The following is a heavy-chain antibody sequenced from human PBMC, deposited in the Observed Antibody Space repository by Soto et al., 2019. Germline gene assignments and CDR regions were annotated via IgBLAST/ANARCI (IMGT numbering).Heavy chain of an antibody. Sequence: SETLSLTCSVYGGSFSGYYWSWIRQPPGKGLEWIGEINHSGSTNYNPSLKSRVTISVDTSKNQFSLKLSSVTAADTAVYYCARTGYSSGWYKAAFDIWGQGTMVTVSS. CDR2: INHSGST. CDR3: ARTGYSSGWYKAAFDI. D-gene: IGHD6-19*01. V-gene: IGHV4-34*01. CDR1: GGSFSGYY. J-gene: IGHJ3*02.